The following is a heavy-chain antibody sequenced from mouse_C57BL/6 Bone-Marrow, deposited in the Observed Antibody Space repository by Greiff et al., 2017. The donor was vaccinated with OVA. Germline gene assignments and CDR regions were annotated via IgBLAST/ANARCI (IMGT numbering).Heavy chain of an antibody. CDR1: GYTFTSYW. CDR2: MDPSDSYT. V-gene: IGHV1-50*01. J-gene: IGHJ3*01. Sequence: QVQLQQPGAELVKPGASVKLSCKASGYTFTSYWMKWVKPRPGQGIEWIGEMDPSDSYTNSNQNFKGKATLTVDTSSSTAYMQLNSLTSEDSAVYYCASAVFAYWGQGTLVTVSA. CDR3: ASAVFAY.